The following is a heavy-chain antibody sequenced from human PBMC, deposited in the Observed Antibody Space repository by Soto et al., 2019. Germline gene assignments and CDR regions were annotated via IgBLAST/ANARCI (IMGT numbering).Heavy chain of an antibody. CDR1: GYTFTSYG. D-gene: IGHD2-15*01. CDR2: ISANNGNT. Sequence: QVQLVQSGAEVKKPGASVKVSCKASGYTFTSYGISWVRQAPGQGLEWMGWISANNGNTKYAQNFQGRVTMTTDTSTSKAYMELRSLRSDGTAVYYCARAYSPGLFDPWGQGTLVTVSS. V-gene: IGHV1-18*01. CDR3: ARAYSPGLFDP. J-gene: IGHJ5*02.